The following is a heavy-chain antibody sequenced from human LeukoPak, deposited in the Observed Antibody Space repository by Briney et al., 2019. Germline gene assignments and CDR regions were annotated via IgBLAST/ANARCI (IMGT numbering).Heavy chain of an antibody. V-gene: IGHV3-23*01. CDR2: ISGSGNT. D-gene: IGHD2-15*01. CDR1: GFTFSSYA. CDR3: AKAGCSGGSCYFDP. Sequence: GGSLRLFCAASGFTFSSYAMNWVRQPPGKGLVWVSSISGSGNTYYADSVRGRLTISRDNSKNTLYLQMNSLRVDDTAIYYCAKAGCSGGSCYFDPWGQGTLVTVSS. J-gene: IGHJ5*02.